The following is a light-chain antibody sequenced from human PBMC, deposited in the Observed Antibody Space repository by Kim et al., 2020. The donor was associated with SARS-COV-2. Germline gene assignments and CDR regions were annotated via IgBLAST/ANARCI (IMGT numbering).Light chain of an antibody. Sequence: SVSPGLTPSISCTGDKLGNKYVSWYQQKSGQSPILVIYKDDNRPSGIPELFSGFTSGDTATLTISGTQPMDEADYYCQPWDYKSAVFGGGTQLTVL. CDR1: KLGNKY. CDR3: QPWDYKSAV. J-gene: IGLJ3*02. V-gene: IGLV3-1*01. CDR2: KDD.